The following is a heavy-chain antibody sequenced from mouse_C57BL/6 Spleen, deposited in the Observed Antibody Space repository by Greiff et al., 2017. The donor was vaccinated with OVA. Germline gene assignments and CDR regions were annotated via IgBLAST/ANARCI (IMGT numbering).Heavy chain of an antibody. CDR3: ARRVTTAGFDV. D-gene: IGHD1-2*01. CDR1: GFTFSDYY. Sequence: DVKLVESEGGLVQPGSSMKLSCTASGFTFSDYYMAWVRQVPEKGLEWVANINYDGSSTYYLDSLKSRFIISRDNAKNILYLQMSSLKSEDTATYYCARRVTTAGFDVWGTGTTVTVSS. CDR2: INYDGSST. V-gene: IGHV5-16*01. J-gene: IGHJ1*03.